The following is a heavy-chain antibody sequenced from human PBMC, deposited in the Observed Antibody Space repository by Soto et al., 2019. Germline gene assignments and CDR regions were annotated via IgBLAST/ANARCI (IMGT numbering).Heavy chain of an antibody. Sequence: QVQLVESGGGVVQPGRSLRLSCAASGFTSSSFVIHWVRQAPGKGLEWLAVISSDGNNQYYADSVKGRFTISRDKSKKTLYLQVNGLRAEDTAVYFFANERGVLDAFDMWGQGTVVTVSS. CDR2: ISSDGNNQ. J-gene: IGHJ3*02. D-gene: IGHD2-8*01. CDR3: ANERGVLDAFDM. CDR1: GFTSSSFV. V-gene: IGHV3-30*18.